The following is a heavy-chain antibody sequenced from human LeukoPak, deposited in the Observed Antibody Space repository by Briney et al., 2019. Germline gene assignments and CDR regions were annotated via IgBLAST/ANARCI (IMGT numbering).Heavy chain of an antibody. J-gene: IGHJ4*02. V-gene: IGHV3-30*04. Sequence: QPGRSLRLSCAASGFTFSTYAMHWVRQAPGKGLEWVTLISHDGSGVSYADSVKGRFTISRDNSKNTLYLEMNSLRVDDTAVYYCANNWHNDYWGQGTLVIVSS. CDR1: GFTFSTYA. D-gene: IGHD2-21*01. CDR3: ANNWHNDY. CDR2: ISHDGSGV.